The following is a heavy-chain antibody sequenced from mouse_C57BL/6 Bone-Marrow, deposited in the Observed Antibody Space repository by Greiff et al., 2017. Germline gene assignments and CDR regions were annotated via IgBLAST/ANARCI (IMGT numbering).Heavy chain of an antibody. V-gene: IGHV3-6*01. CDR3: ARDNYHYWYFDV. CDR2: ISYDGSN. J-gene: IGHJ1*03. Sequence: VQLKESGPGLVKPSQSLSLTCSVTGYSITSGYYWNWIRQFPGNKLEWMGYISYDGSNNYNPSLKNRISITRDTSKNQFFLKLNSVTTEDTATYYCARDNYHYWYFDVWGTGTTVTVSS. CDR1: GYSITSGYY. D-gene: IGHD1-1*01.